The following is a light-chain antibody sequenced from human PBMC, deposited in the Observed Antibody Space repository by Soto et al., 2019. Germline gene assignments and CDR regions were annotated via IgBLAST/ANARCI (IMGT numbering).Light chain of an antibody. CDR2: GAS. Sequence: EIELTQSPGTLSLSPGERVTLSCRASQSVSRNYLAWYQQKPGQAPRLLIDGASSRSTGIPDRFSGSGSGTDFTLSISRREAEDAAVYYCQQYGTTFGQGTKLEIK. CDR1: QSVSRNY. J-gene: IGKJ2*01. CDR3: QQYGTT. V-gene: IGKV3-20*01.